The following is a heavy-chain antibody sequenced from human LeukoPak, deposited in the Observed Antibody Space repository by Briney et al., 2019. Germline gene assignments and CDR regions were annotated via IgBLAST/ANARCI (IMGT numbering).Heavy chain of an antibody. CDR3: TRVLYSSAWYGDHY. CDR1: GFTVSSNY. Sequence: GGSLRLSCAASGFTVSSNYMSWVRQAPGKGLEWVSVIYSGGSTYYADSVKGRFTISRDNSKNTLYLQMNSLRAEDTAVYYCTRVLYSSAWYGDHYWGQGTLVTVSS. D-gene: IGHD6-19*01. CDR2: IYSGGST. V-gene: IGHV3-53*01. J-gene: IGHJ4*02.